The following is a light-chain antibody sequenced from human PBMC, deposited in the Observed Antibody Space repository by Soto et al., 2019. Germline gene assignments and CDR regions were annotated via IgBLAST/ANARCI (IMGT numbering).Light chain of an antibody. Sequence: QSALTQPPSASGSPGQSVAISCTGTSSDIGGYDSVSWYQQYPGEVPRLLISDVSERPSGVPDRFSGSKSGNTASLTISGLQAEDEADHYCASYAGTSKVFGTGTKLTVL. V-gene: IGLV2-8*01. CDR3: ASYAGTSKV. CDR2: DVS. J-gene: IGLJ1*01. CDR1: SSDIGGYDS.